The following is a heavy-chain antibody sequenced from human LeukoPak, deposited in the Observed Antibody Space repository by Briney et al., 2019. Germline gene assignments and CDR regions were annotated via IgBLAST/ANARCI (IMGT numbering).Heavy chain of an antibody. D-gene: IGHD2-15*01. CDR2: ISYDGSNK. CDR1: GFTFSSYG. J-gene: IGHJ2*01. V-gene: IGHV3-30*03. Sequence: GRSLRLSCAASGFTFSSYGMHWVRQAPGKGLEWVAVISYDGSNKYYADSVKGRFTISRDNSKSTLYLQMNSLRAEDTAVYYCARAYCSGGSCPYWYFDLWGRGTLVTVSS. CDR3: ARAYCSGGSCPYWYFDL.